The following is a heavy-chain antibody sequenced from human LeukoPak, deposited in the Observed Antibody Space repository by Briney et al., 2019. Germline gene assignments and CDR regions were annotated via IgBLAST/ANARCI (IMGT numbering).Heavy chain of an antibody. V-gene: IGHV4-61*02. CDR2: IYASGYT. CDR1: GGSISSGGYY. J-gene: IGHJ4*02. D-gene: IGHD6-13*01. CDR3: ARGRNSSPRWYYFDY. Sequence: SETLSLTCTVSGGSISSGGYYWSWIRQPAGKGLEWIGRIYASGYTNYNPSLKSRVTISVDTSKNQFSLKLSSVTAADTAVYYCARGRNSSPRWYYFDYWGQGTLVTVSS.